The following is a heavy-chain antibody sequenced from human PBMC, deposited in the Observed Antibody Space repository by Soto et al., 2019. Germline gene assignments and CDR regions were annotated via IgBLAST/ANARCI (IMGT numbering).Heavy chain of an antibody. CDR3: ARKPATTGYYYYGMDV. D-gene: IGHD4-17*01. Sequence: GSLRLSCAASGFTFSSDTMNWVRQAPGKGLEWVSSISSSSSSIYYADSVKGRFTISRDNAKNSLYLQMNSLRAEDTAVYYCARKPATTGYYYYGMDVWGQGTTVTVSS. J-gene: IGHJ6*02. CDR2: ISSSSSSI. CDR1: GFTFSSDT. V-gene: IGHV3-21*01.